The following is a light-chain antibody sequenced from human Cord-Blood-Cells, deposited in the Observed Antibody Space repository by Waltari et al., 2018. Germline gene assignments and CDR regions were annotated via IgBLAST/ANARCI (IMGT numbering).Light chain of an antibody. Sequence: DIVMTQSPDSLAVSLGERATINCKSSQSVLYSSNNKNYLAWYQQKPGQPPKLLIYWASTRESGVPDRSSGRGSGTDFTLTISSLQAEDVAVYYCQQYYSTPRTFGQGTKVEIK. CDR1: QSVLYSSNNKNY. CDR3: QQYYSTPRT. CDR2: WAS. V-gene: IGKV4-1*01. J-gene: IGKJ1*01.